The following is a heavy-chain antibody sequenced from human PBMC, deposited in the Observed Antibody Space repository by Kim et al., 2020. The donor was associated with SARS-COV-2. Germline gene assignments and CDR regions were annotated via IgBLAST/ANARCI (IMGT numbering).Heavy chain of an antibody. CDR3: ARATEGGSTWHYLDS. J-gene: IGHJ4*01. Sequence: GGSLRLSCAASGFTFSDYYMSWIRQAPGKGLEWVSYFSSINSYTNYADSVKGRFTISRDNAKKSLYLQMDTLRAEDTAMYYCARATEGGSTWHYLDSWG. D-gene: IGHD6-13*01. CDR2: FSSINSYT. V-gene: IGHV3-11*05. CDR1: GFTFSDYY.